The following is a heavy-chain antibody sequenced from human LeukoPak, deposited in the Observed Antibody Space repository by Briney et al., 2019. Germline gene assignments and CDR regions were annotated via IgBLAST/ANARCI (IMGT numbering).Heavy chain of an antibody. Sequence: ASVQDSCKASGYTFSGYYMHWVRQAPGQGLEWMGWINPNTGSTNFAQKFQGRVTITRDTSISTAYMELNRLTSNDTAVYYCARDGIGVYTGYSRNVLDSWGQGTLVTVSS. CDR1: GYTFSGYY. CDR2: INPNTGST. CDR3: ARDGIGVYTGYSRNVLDS. J-gene: IGHJ4*02. V-gene: IGHV1-2*02. D-gene: IGHD5-12*01.